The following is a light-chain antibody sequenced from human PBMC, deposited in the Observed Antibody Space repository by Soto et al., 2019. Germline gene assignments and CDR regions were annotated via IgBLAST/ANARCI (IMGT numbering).Light chain of an antibody. J-gene: IGLJ2*01. Sequence: QSVLTQPPSVSGATGQRVTISCTGSSSNIGAGYEVHWYQQIPGTAPKLLIYGNTNRPSGVPDRFSASKSGTSASLAITGLQAEDEADYYCQSYESSLSGWIFGGGTKVTVL. CDR1: SSNIGAGYE. CDR3: QSYESSLSGWI. V-gene: IGLV1-40*01. CDR2: GNT.